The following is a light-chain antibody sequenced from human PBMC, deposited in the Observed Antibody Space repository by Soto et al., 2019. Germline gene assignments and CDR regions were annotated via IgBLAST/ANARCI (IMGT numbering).Light chain of an antibody. V-gene: IGLV1-51*01. CDR1: SSNIGDNY. CDR3: ATWDSTLSAAV. Sequence: QSVLTQPPSVSAAPGQKVTISCSGSSSNIGDNYVSWYQQLPGTAPKLLIYDNNKRPSGIPDRFSGSKSGTSATLGITGLQTGDEADDYCATWDSTLSAAVFGGGTKLTVL. J-gene: IGLJ3*02. CDR2: DNN.